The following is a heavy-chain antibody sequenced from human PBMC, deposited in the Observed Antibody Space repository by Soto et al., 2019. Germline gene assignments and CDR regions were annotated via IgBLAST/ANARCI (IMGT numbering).Heavy chain of an antibody. J-gene: IGHJ4*02. V-gene: IGHV2-70*01. CDR3: ARSISYYDSSVDSFDY. CDR1: GFSLSTSGMW. Sequence: SGPTLVNPTQTLTLTCTFSGFSLSTSGMWVSWIRQPPGKALEWLALIDWDDDKYYSTSLKTRLTISKDTSKNQVVLTMTNMDPVDTATYYCARSISYYDSSVDSFDYWGQGTLVTVSS. CDR2: IDWDDDK. D-gene: IGHD3-22*01.